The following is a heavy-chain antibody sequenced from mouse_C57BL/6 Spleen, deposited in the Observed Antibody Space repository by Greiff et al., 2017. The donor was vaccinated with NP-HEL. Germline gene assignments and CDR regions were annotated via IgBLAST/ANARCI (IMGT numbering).Heavy chain of an antibody. J-gene: IGHJ4*01. CDR3: ARAPVYYGSSYDAMDY. V-gene: IGHV5-4*01. D-gene: IGHD1-1*01. CDR2: ISDGGSYT. CDR1: GFTFSSYA. Sequence: EVQGVESGGGLVKPGGSLKLSCAASGFTFSSYAMSWVRQTPEKRLEWVATISDGGSYTYYPDNVKGRFTISRDNAKNNLYLQMSHLKSEDTAMYYCARAPVYYGSSYDAMDYWGQGTSVTVSS.